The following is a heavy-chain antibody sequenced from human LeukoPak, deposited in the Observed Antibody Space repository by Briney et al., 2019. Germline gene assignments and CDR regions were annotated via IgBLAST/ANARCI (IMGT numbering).Heavy chain of an antibody. V-gene: IGHV3-74*01. Sequence: GGSLRLSCAASGFTFSSYWMHWVRQAPGKGLVWVSRINSDGSTTTYADSVKGRFTISRDNAKNTLYLQMNSLRAEDTAVYYCAKDRRRYAVTTHPLRGNYYYGMDVWGQGTTVTVSS. CDR3: AKDRRRYAVTTHPLRGNYYYGMDV. D-gene: IGHD4-17*01. CDR2: INSDGSTT. CDR1: GFTFSSYW. J-gene: IGHJ6*02.